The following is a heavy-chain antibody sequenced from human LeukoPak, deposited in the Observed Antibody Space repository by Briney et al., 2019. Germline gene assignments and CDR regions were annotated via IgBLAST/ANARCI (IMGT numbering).Heavy chain of an antibody. D-gene: IGHD3-9*01. CDR3: ARGLRSRHFDWLLSWFDP. CDR1: GGSISSGGYY. Sequence: PSETLSLTCTVSGGSISSGGYYWSWIRQPPGKGLEWIGEINHSGSTNYNPSLKSRVTISVDTSKNQFSLKLSSVTAADTAVYYCARGLRSRHFDWLLSWFDPWGQGTLVTVSS. V-gene: IGHV4-39*07. J-gene: IGHJ5*02. CDR2: INHSGST.